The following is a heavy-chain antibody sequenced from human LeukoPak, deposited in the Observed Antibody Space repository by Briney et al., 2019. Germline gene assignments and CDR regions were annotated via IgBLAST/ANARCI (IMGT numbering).Heavy chain of an antibody. J-gene: IGHJ4*02. V-gene: IGHV1-46*01. CDR1: GYTFTSYY. CDR2: INPSGSST. CDR3: ARDSRDGYNQLFDY. D-gene: IGHD5-24*01. Sequence: ASVKVSCKASGYTFTSYYMHWVRQPPGQGLEWMGIINPSGSSTSYAQKFPGRVTMTRDMSTCTVYMKLSSLRSEDTVVYYCARDSRDGYNQLFDYWGQGTLVTVSS.